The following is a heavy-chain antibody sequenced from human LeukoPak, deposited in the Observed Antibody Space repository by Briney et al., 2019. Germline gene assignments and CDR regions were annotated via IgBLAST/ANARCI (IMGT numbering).Heavy chain of an antibody. CDR2: IRGSGGST. CDR1: GFTFSSYA. J-gene: IGHJ4*02. CDR3: AKGLFLTYYDFWSGYQPFDY. V-gene: IGHV3-23*01. Sequence: GGSLRLSCAASGFTFSSYAMSWVRQAPGKGLEWISAIRGSGGSTYYADSVKGRFTISRDNSKNTLYLQMNSLRAEDTAVYYCAKGLFLTYYDFWSGYQPFDYWGQGTLVTVSS. D-gene: IGHD3-3*01.